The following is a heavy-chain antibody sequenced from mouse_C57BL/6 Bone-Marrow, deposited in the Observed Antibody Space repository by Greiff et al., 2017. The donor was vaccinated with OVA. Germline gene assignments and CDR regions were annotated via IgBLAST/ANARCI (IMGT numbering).Heavy chain of an antibody. CDR2: IHPNSGST. Sequence: QVQLKQPGAELVKPGASVKLSCKASGYTFTSYWMHWVKQRPGQGLEWIGMIHPNSGSTNYNEKFKSKATLTVDKSSSTAYMQLSSLTSEDSAVYYCARHGKGFAYWGQGTLVTVSA. D-gene: IGHD2-1*01. V-gene: IGHV1-64*01. J-gene: IGHJ3*01. CDR3: ARHGKGFAY. CDR1: GYTFTSYW.